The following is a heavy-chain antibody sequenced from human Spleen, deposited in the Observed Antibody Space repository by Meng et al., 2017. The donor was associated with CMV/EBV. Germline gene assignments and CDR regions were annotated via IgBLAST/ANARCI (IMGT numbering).Heavy chain of an antibody. CDR3: ARVERFLGGLLSIGGMGIGMDV. CDR1: GYTFTSYD. J-gene: IGHJ6*02. CDR2: MNPNSGNT. Sequence: ASVKVSCKASGYTFTSYDINWVRQATGQGLEWMGWMNPNSGNTGYAQKFQGRVTMTRNTSISTAYMELSSLISEDTAVYYCARVERFLGGLLSIGGMGIGMDVWGQGTTVTVSS. D-gene: IGHD3-3*01. V-gene: IGHV1-8*01.